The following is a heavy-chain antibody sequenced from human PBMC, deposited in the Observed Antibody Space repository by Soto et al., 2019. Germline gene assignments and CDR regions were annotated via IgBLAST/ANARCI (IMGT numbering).Heavy chain of an antibody. D-gene: IGHD3-9*01. J-gene: IGHJ5*02. CDR1: GFTFSSYA. Sequence: EVQLLESGGGLVQPGGSLRLSCAASGFTFSSYAMSWVRQAPGKGLEWVSAISGSGSFTYYADSVKGRFNISRDNAKNTLYLQMNSLRAEDTAVYYCANEGLVAGTLNWFDPWGQGTLVTVSS. CDR2: ISGSGSFT. V-gene: IGHV3-23*01. CDR3: ANEGLVAGTLNWFDP.